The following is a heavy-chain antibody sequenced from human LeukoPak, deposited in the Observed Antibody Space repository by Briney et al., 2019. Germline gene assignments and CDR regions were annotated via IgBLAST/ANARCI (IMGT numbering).Heavy chain of an antibody. CDR2: IYYSGST. J-gene: IGHJ2*01. V-gene: IGHV4-39*07. Sequence: SSETLSLTCTVSGGSISSSSYYWGWIRQPPGKGLEWIGSIYYSGSTYYNPSLKSRVTISVDTSKNQFSLKLSSVTAADTAVYYCARRMYGDYAQVDLWGRGTLVTVSS. D-gene: IGHD4-17*01. CDR1: GGSISSSSYY. CDR3: ARRMYGDYAQVDL.